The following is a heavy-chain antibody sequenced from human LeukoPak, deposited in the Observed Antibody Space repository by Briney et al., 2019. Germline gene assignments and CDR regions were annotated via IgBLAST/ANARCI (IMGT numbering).Heavy chain of an antibody. CDR3: ARGAPGGNDYGDY. Sequence: SETLSLTCTVSGASISSYYWSWIRLPPGKGLEWIGYIFHSGSTNYNPSLKSRVTISVDTSKNQLSLKLSSVTAADTAVYYCARGAPGGNDYGDYWGQGTLVTVSS. J-gene: IGHJ4*02. CDR1: GASISSYY. V-gene: IGHV4-59*01. CDR2: IFHSGST.